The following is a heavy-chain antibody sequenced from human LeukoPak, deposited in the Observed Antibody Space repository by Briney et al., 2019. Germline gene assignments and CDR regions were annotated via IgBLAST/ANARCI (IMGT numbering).Heavy chain of an antibody. D-gene: IGHD6-6*01. CDR2: ISAYNGNT. V-gene: IGHV1-18*01. Sequence: ASVKVSCKASGYTFTSYSISWVRQAPGQGLEWMGWISAYNGNTNCAQKLQGRVTMTTDTSTSTAYMELRSLRSDDTAVYYCARGIGSSGPVCWFDPWGQGTLVTVSS. CDR1: GYTFTSYS. J-gene: IGHJ5*02. CDR3: ARGIGSSGPVCWFDP.